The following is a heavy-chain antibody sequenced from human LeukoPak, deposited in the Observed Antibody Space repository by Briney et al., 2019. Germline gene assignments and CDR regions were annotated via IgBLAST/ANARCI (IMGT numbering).Heavy chain of an antibody. D-gene: IGHD2-15*01. J-gene: IGHJ4*02. V-gene: IGHV3-21*01. CDR1: GFTFSSYS. CDR2: ISSSSSYI. Sequence: GGSLRLSCAASGFTFSSYSMNWVRQAPGKGLEWVSSISSSSSYIYYADSVKGRFTISRDNAKNSLYLQMNSPRAEDTAVYYCAGVEDSLDYWGQGTLVTVSS. CDR3: AGVEDSLDY.